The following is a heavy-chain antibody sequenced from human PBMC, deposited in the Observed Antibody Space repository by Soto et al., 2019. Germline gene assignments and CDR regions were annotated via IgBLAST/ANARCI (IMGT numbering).Heavy chain of an antibody. V-gene: IGHV4-4*02. CDR3: ARCYYGDYDVPNNHALDY. Sequence: QVQLQESGPGLVKPSGTLSLTCAVSGGSISRSNWWSWVIQPPGKWLEWIVEIYHSGSTNYNPSLTSRVTISVDKSKHQFSLKLSSGTAADTAVYYCARCYYGDYDVPNNHALDYWGQGTLITVSS. J-gene: IGHJ4*02. CDR2: IYHSGST. CDR1: GGSISRSNW. D-gene: IGHD4-17*01.